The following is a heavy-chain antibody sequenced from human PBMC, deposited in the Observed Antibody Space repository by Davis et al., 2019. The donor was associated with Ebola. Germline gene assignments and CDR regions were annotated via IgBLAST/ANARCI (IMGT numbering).Heavy chain of an antibody. CDR3: ARGGMVLAGPAATFDY. CDR2: ISHDGTKR. Sequence: GESLKISCASSGFSFSNHTMHWVRQAPGKGLEWVAVISHDGTKRYYGDAVKRRFSVSRDNSKNTLDLQMHSLRAEDTAVYYCARGGMVLAGPAATFDYWGQGTLVTVSS. CDR1: GFSFSNHT. D-gene: IGHD2-15*01. J-gene: IGHJ4*02. V-gene: IGHV3-30*04.